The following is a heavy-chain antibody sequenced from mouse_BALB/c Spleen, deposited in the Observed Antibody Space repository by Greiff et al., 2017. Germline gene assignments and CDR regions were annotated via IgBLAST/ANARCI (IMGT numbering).Heavy chain of an antibody. V-gene: IGHV1-7*01. CDR2: INPSTGYT. J-gene: IGHJ4*01. CDR1: GYTFTSYW. Sequence: QVQLQQSGAELAKPGASVKMSCKASGYTFTSYWMHWVKQRPGQGLEWIGYINPSTGYTEYNQKVKDKATLTADKSSSTAYMQLSSLTSEDSAVYYCAREITTNYYAMDDWGQGTSVTVSS. D-gene: IGHD2-4*01. CDR3: AREITTNYYAMDD.